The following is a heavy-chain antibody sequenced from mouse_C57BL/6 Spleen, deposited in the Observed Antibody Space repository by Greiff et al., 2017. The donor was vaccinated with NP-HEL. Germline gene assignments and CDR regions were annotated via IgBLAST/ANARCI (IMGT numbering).Heavy chain of an antibody. Sequence: EVQLQQSGPELVKPGASVKISCKASGYTFTDYCMNWVKQSHGQSLEWIGDINPNNGGTSYNQKFKGKATLTVDKSSSTAYMQLSSLTSEDSAVYDCARIYDYDVYYYAMDYWGQGTSVTVSS. J-gene: IGHJ4*01. V-gene: IGHV1-26*01. D-gene: IGHD2-4*01. CDR3: ARIYDYDVYYYAMDY. CDR1: GYTFTDYC. CDR2: INPNNGGT.